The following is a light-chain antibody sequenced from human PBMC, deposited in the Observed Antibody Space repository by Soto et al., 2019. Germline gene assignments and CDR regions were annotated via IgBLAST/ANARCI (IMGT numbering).Light chain of an antibody. CDR3: QQYNSYLYT. Sequence: DIQMTQSPSTLSASVGDRVTITCRAIQSSSSWLAWYQQKPGKAPKLLIYDASSLESGVPSRFSGSGSGTEFTLTISSLQPYDFATYYCQQYNSYLYTFGQGTKLEIK. V-gene: IGKV1-5*01. CDR2: DAS. CDR1: QSSSSW. J-gene: IGKJ2*01.